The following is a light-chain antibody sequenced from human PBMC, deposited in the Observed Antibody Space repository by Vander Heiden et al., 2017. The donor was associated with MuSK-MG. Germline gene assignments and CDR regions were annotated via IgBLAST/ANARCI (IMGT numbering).Light chain of an antibody. CDR3: HQYNDWPFT. Sequence: EIVLTQSPGTLSVSPGERVTLSCRASQTLSNNLAGYQQRPGQSPRLLIYGASTRITGIPARFSGSGSATEFTLTISSLQSEDTAVYFCHQYNDWPFTFGRGTKVHI. J-gene: IGKJ3*01. CDR1: QTLSNN. CDR2: GAS. V-gene: IGKV3-15*01.